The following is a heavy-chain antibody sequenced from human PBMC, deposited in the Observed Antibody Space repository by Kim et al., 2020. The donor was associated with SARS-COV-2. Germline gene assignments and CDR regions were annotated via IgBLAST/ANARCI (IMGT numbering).Heavy chain of an antibody. CDR1: GFTFSSYG. V-gene: IGHV3-30*18. D-gene: IGHD3-10*01. J-gene: IGHJ6*02. Sequence: GGSLRLSCAASGFTFSSYGMHWVRQAPGKGLEWVAVISYDGSNKYYADSVKGRFTISRDNSKNTLYLQMNSLRAEDMAVYYCAKESGSGSYYAWTYYYGMDVWGQGTTVTVSS. CDR3: AKESGSGSYYAWTYYYGMDV. CDR2: ISYDGSNK.